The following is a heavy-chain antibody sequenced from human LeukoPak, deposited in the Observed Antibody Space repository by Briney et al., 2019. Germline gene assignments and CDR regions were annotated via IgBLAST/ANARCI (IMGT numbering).Heavy chain of an antibody. CDR3: ARGDTMIVVDAFDI. V-gene: IGHV1-8*01. D-gene: IGHD3-22*01. CDR1: XXTFTSYD. J-gene: IGHJ3*02. Sequence: GASXXXXXXASXXTFTSYDINXGRQATGQGLEWXGWMNPNRGNTGYAQKFQGRVTMTRNTSISTAYMELSSLRSEDTAVYYCARGDTMIVVDAFDIWGQGTMVTVSS. CDR2: MNPNRGNT.